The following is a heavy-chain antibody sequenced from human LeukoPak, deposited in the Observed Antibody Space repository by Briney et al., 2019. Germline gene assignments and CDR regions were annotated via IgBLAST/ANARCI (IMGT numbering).Heavy chain of an antibody. Sequence: ASVKVSCKASGGTFSSYAISWVRQAPGQGLEWMGRIIPILGIANYAQKFQGRVTITADKSTSTAYMELSSLRSEDTAVYYCARGQTTDAFDIWGQGTMVTVSS. J-gene: IGHJ3*02. CDR1: GGTFSSYA. D-gene: IGHD1/OR15-1a*01. CDR2: IIPILGIA. V-gene: IGHV1-69*04. CDR3: ARGQTTDAFDI.